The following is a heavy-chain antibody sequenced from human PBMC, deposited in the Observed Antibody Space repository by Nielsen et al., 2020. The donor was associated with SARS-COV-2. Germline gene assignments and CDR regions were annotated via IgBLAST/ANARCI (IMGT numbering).Heavy chain of an antibody. CDR1: GFTFSSYE. V-gene: IGHV3-48*03. J-gene: IGHJ6*02. CDR2: ISSSGSTI. CDR3: ARGHSARWFGELLYHYYYGMDV. Sequence: GESLKISCAASGFTFSSYEMNWVRQAPGKGLEWVSYISSSGSTIYYADSVKGRFTISRDNAKNSLYLQMNSLRAEDTAVYYCARGHSARWFGELLYHYYYGMDVWGQGTTVTVSS. D-gene: IGHD3-10*01.